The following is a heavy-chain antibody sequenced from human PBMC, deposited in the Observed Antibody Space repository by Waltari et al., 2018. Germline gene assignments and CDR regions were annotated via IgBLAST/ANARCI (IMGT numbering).Heavy chain of an antibody. V-gene: IGHV4-59*01. D-gene: IGHD6-13*01. Sequence: QVQLQESGPGLVKPSETLSLTCTVSGGSISSYYWSWIRQPPGKGLEWIGYIYYSGSTNYNPSLKSRVTISVDTSKNQFSLKLSSVTAADTAVYYCARGFSENIAAAGTVFDYWGQGTLVTVSS. CDR2: IYYSGST. CDR1: GGSISSYY. J-gene: IGHJ4*02. CDR3: ARGFSENIAAAGTVFDY.